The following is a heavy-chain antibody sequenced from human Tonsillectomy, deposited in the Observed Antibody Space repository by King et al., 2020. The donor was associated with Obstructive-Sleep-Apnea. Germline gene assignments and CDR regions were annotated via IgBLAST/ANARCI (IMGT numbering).Heavy chain of an antibody. CDR1: TYTFTDYY. Sequence: QLVQSGAEVKKPGASVKVSCKASTYTFTDYYLHWVRQAPGQGPEWMGWINPNSGGTNYAQKFQGRVTMTWDTSIGTAYMELSRLASDDTAVYYCAIWLSGYFDFWGQGTLVTVSS. CDR3: AIWLSGYFDF. V-gene: IGHV1-2*02. CDR2: INPNSGGT. D-gene: IGHD5-18*01. J-gene: IGHJ4*02.